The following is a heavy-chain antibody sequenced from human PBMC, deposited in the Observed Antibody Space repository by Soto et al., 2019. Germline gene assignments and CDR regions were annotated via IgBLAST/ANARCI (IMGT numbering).Heavy chain of an antibody. J-gene: IGHJ3*01. CDR3: ARTAGTFDNFWSGYSYYI. D-gene: IGHD3-3*01. CDR1: GGSIDTYY. CDR2: IYYRGTT. Sequence: PSETLSLTCTVSGGSIDTYYSTRFRQAPRRGLQCIGNIYYRGTTNINPALESRVSSSIDRVKRQFSLTLSSVTAAYTAVYYCARTAGTFDNFWSGYSYYIWGPGTKVTVSS. V-gene: IGHV4-59*13.